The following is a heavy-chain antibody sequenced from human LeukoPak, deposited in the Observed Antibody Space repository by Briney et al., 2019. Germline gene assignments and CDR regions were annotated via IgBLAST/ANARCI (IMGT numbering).Heavy chain of an antibody. V-gene: IGHV3-21*01. CDR2: ISSSSRPM. D-gene: IGHD5-12*01. J-gene: IGHJ4*02. CDR3: ARDQGSGYWAY. Sequence: GGSLRLSCAAWGFTFRSYNFHGLRQAPGRGLEWVSFISSSSRPMYYADSVRGRFTISRDNAKNSLYLQVNSLRAEDTAVYYCARDQGSGYWAYWGQGTLVTVSS. CDR1: GFTFRSYN.